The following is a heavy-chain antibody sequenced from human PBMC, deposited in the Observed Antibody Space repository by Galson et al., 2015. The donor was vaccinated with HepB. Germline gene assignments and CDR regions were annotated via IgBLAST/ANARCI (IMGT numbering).Heavy chain of an antibody. CDR1: GGSFSGYY. Sequence: SETLSLTCAVYGGSFSGYYWSWIRQPPGKGLEWIGEINHSGSTNYNPSLKSRVTISVDTSKNQFSLKLSSVTAADTAVYYCARLGPGSYSVGYWGQGTLVTVSS. V-gene: IGHV4-34*01. D-gene: IGHD1-26*01. CDR2: INHSGST. J-gene: IGHJ4*02. CDR3: ARLGPGSYSVGY.